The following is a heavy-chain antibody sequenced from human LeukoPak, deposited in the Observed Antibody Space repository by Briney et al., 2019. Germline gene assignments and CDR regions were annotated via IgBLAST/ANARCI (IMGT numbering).Heavy chain of an antibody. D-gene: IGHD2-15*01. CDR3: AKAPGYCSGGSCYDY. CDR1: GFTFSSYA. CDR2: ISGSGGST. J-gene: IGHJ4*02. V-gene: IGHV3-23*01. Sequence: GGSLRLSCAASGFTFSSYAMSWVRQAPGKGLEWDSVISGSGGSTNYADSVKGRFSISRDNSKNTVYLQMKSLRADDTAVYYCAKAPGYCSGGSCYDYWGQGTLVTVSS.